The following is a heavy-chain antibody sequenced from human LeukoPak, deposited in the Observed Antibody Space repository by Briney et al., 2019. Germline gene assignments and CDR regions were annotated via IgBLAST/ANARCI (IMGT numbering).Heavy chain of an antibody. CDR3: ARIDGWSNFEY. Sequence: GGSLRLSCAASGFTFRSNGMNWVRQAPGKGLEWVAIIWYDGSKEYYADSVKGRFTISRDNSKNTVYLQMDSLRAQDTAVYYCARIDGWSNFEYWGQGTLVAVSS. D-gene: IGHD3-10*01. CDR1: GFTFRSNG. J-gene: IGHJ4*02. V-gene: IGHV3-33*01. CDR2: IWYDGSKE.